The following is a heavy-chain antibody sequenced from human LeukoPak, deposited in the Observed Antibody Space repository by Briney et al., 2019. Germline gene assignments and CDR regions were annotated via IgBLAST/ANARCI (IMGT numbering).Heavy chain of an antibody. Sequence: GGSLRLSCAASGFTVNNNYMSWVRQAPGKGLEWVSVIYSGGSTYYADSVKGRFTISRDNSKNTLYLQMNSLRVEDTAVYYCARQLQLVRFDYWGQGTLVTVSS. CDR1: GFTVNNNY. CDR3: ARQLQLVRFDY. V-gene: IGHV3-53*01. CDR2: IYSGGST. D-gene: IGHD6-13*01. J-gene: IGHJ4*02.